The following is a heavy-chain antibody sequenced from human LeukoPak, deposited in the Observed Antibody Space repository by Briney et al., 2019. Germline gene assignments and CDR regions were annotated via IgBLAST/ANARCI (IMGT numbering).Heavy chain of an antibody. J-gene: IGHJ4*02. CDR3: AQSEGYSYGKFDY. CDR1: GFTFSSYA. V-gene: IGHV3-30*04. D-gene: IGHD5-18*01. CDR2: ISYDGSNK. Sequence: PGGSLRLSCAASGFTFSSYAMHWVRQAPGKGLEWVAVISYDGSNKYYADSVKGRFTISRDNSKNTLYLQMNSLRAEDTAVYYCAQSEGYSYGKFDYWGQGTLVTVSS.